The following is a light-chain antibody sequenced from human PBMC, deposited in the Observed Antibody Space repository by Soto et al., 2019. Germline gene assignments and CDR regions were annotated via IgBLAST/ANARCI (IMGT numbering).Light chain of an antibody. V-gene: IGLV1-51*01. J-gene: IGLJ2*01. CDR1: SSNIGSNF. Sequence: QSVLTQPPSLSAAPGQKVTISCSGSSSNIGSNFGSWYQQLPGTAPKLLIYDNDKRPSGIPDRFSGSKSGTSATLGITGLQTGDEADYYCGTWDSSLSAVVFGGGTKVTVL. CDR3: GTWDSSLSAVV. CDR2: DND.